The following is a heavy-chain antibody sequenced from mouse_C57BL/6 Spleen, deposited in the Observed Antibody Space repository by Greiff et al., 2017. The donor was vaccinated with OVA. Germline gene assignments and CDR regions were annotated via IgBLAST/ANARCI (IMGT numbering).Heavy chain of an antibody. CDR2: IDPENGDT. CDR1: GFNIKDAY. CDR3: TPSSYFDY. D-gene: IGHD1-1*01. V-gene: IGHV14-4*01. J-gene: IGHJ2*01. Sequence: VQLKQSGAELVRPGASVKLSCTASGFNIKDAYMHWVKQRPEQGLEWIGWIDPENGDTEYASKFQGKATITADTSSNTAYLQLSSLTSEDTAVYYCTPSSYFDYWGQGTTLTVSS.